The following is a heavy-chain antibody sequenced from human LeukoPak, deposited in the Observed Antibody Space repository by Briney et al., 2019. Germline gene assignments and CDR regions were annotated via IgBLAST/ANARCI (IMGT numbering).Heavy chain of an antibody. CDR1: GFTFSDYY. D-gene: IGHD3-22*01. CDR2: ISSSGSTI. CDR3: ARVRGYYYDSSGSWTYYFDY. J-gene: IGHJ4*02. Sequence: GGSLRLSCAASGFTFSDYYMSWIRQAPGKGLEWVSYISSSGSTIYYADSVKGRFTISRDNAKNSLYLQMNSLKAEDTAVYYCARVRGYYYDSSGSWTYYFDYWGQGTLVTVSS. V-gene: IGHV3-11*04.